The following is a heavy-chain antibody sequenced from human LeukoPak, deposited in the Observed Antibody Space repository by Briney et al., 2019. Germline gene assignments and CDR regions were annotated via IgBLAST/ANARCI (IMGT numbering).Heavy chain of an antibody. J-gene: IGHJ6*02. CDR2: IWYDGSNK. V-gene: IGHV3-33*06. Sequence: PGRSLRLSCAASGFTFSSYGMHWVRQAPGKGLEWVAVIWYDGSNKYYADSVKGRFTISRDNSKNTLYLQMNSLRAEDTAVYYCAKDLLRDYYYGMDVWGQGTTVTVSS. CDR1: GFTFSSYG. D-gene: IGHD3-3*01. CDR3: AKDLLRDYYYGMDV.